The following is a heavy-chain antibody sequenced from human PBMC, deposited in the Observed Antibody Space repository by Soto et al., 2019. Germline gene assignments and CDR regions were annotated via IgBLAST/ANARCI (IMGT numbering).Heavy chain of an antibody. J-gene: IGHJ2*01. CDR1: GFTFNNYG. V-gene: IGHV3-30*18. Sequence: QVQLVESGGGVVQPGRSLRLSCAASGFTFNNYGMHWVRQAPGEGLEWVAVISYDESGKYYADYVKGRFAISRDNSKNTLYLEMNSLSPEDTAVYYCAKEKGNWFFDLWGRGTLVTVSS. CDR2: ISYDESGK. CDR3: AKEKGNWFFDL.